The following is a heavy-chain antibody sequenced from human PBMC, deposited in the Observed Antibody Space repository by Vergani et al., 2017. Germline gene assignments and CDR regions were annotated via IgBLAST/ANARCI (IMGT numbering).Heavy chain of an antibody. CDR3: ARDLTGVFDY. D-gene: IGHD2-8*02. Sequence: VQLVESGGGLVQPGGSLRLSCAASGFTFSSYWMSWVRQAPGKGLEGVANITQDGSEKYYVDSGKGRFTISRDNAKNSLYLQMNSLRAEDTAVYYCARDLTGVFDYWGQGTLVTVSS. J-gene: IGHJ4*02. CDR1: GFTFSSYW. V-gene: IGHV3-7*03. CDR2: ITQDGSEK.